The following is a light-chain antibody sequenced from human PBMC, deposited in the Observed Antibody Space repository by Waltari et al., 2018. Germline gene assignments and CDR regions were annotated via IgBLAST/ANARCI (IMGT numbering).Light chain of an antibody. CDR2: SAS. V-gene: IGKV1-39*01. CDR1: QSISNY. CDR3: QQSYATVWT. Sequence: DIQMTQSPSSLSASVGDRVSITCRTSQSISNYLNWYHQRPGEDPHLLIYSASSLQSGVSSRFSGSGSGTYFSLTISSLQPEDVGIYYCQQSYATVWTFGLGTKVEIK. J-gene: IGKJ1*01.